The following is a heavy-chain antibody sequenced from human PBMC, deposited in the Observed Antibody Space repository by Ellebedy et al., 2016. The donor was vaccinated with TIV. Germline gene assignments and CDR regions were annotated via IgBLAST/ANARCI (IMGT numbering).Heavy chain of an antibody. CDR1: GFTFSSYA. J-gene: IGHJ4*02. V-gene: IGHV3-23*01. D-gene: IGHD2-2*01. CDR3: AKFLEEGVPAAEIEY. Sequence: GESLKISXAASGFTFSSYAMSWVRQAPGKGLEWVSAISGSGGSTYYADSVKGRFTISRDNSKNTLYLQMNSLRAEDTAVYYCAKFLEEGVPAAEIEYWGQGTLVTVSS. CDR2: ISGSGGST.